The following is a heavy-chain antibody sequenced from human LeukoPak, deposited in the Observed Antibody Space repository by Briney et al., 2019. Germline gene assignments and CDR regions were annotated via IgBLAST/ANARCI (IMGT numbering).Heavy chain of an antibody. D-gene: IGHD2/OR15-2a*01. CDR1: GFTFNRHA. Sequence: AGGSLRLSCAASGFTFNRHAMSWVRQAPGKGLERVSVVSARGDTTYYADSVKGRFTMSRDNSKNLYLQVNSLRAEDTAVYYCAKDRDGGSTTTAKGFDYWGQGTLVTVSS. CDR3: AKDRDGGSTTTAKGFDY. J-gene: IGHJ4*02. CDR2: VSARGDTT. V-gene: IGHV3-23*01.